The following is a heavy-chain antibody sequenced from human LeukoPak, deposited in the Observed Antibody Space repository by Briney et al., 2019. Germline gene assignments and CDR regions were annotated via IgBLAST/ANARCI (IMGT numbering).Heavy chain of an antibody. CDR2: ISAYNGNT. CDR3: ARSPATRYYYYYMDV. J-gene: IGHJ6*03. D-gene: IGHD1-26*01. Sequence: ASVKVSCKASGYTFTSYGISWVRQAPGQGLEWMGWISAYNGNTNYAQKLQGRVTTTTDTSTSTAYMELRSLRSDDTAVYYCARSPATRYYYYYMDVWGKGTTVTVSS. CDR1: GYTFTSYG. V-gene: IGHV1-18*01.